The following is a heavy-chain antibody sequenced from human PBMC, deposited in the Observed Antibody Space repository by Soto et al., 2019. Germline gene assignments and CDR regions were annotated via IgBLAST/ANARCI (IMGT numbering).Heavy chain of an antibody. CDR3: AKGQYSGVAGGLDY. Sequence: GGSLRLSCAASGFTVSSNYMSWVRQAPWKGLEWVSVIYSGGSTYYADSVKGRFTISRDNSKNTLYLQMNSLRVEDTALYYCAKGQYSGVAGGLDYWGQGTLVTVSS. CDR1: GFTVSSNY. J-gene: IGHJ4*02. V-gene: IGHV3-66*01. D-gene: IGHD1-26*01. CDR2: IYSGGST.